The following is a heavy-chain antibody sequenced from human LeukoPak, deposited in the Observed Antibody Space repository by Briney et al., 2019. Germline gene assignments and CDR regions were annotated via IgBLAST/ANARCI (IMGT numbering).Heavy chain of an antibody. V-gene: IGHV3-9*01. CDR3: AKVKRWLQLVGAFDI. CDR2: ISWNSGSI. D-gene: IGHD5-24*01. CDR1: GFTFDDYA. J-gene: IGHJ3*02. Sequence: PGGSLRLSCAASGFTFDDYAMHWVRQAPGKGLEWVSGISWNSGSIGYADSVKGRFTISRDNAKNSLYLQMNSLRAEDTALYYCAKVKRWLQLVGAFDIWGQGTMVTVSS.